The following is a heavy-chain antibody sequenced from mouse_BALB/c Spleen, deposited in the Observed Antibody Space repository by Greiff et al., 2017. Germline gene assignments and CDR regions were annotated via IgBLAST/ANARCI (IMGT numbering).Heavy chain of an antibody. CDR3: VRDQRAMDY. CDR1: GFSLTSYD. J-gene: IGHJ4*01. CDR2: IWTGGGT. Sequence: QVQLKESGPGLVAPSQSLSITCTVSGFSLTSYDISWIRQPPGKGLEWLGVIWTGGGTNYNSAFMSRLSISKDNSKSQVFLKMNSLQTDDTAIYYCVRDQRAMDYWGQGTSVTVSS. V-gene: IGHV2-9-2*01.